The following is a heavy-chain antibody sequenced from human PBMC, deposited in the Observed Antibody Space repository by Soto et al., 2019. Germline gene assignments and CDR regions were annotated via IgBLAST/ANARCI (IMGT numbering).Heavy chain of an antibody. V-gene: IGHV2-5*02. Sequence: SGPTLVKPTQTLTLTCTFSGFSLSTSGVGVGWIRQPPGKALEWLALIYWDDDKRYSPSLKSRLTITKDTSKNQVVLTMTNMDPVDTATYYCAHRSLGDSSGYYGYWGQGTLVTVSS. CDR2: IYWDDDK. CDR1: GFSLSTSGVG. J-gene: IGHJ4*02. CDR3: AHRSLGDSSGYYGY. D-gene: IGHD3-22*01.